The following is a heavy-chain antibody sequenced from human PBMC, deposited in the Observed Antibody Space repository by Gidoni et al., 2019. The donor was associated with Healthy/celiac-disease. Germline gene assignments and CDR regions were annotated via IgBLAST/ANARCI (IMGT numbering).Heavy chain of an antibody. CDR3: ARGGYSYGIDY. V-gene: IGHV4-61*02. J-gene: IGHJ4*02. Sequence: QVQLQESGPGLVKPSQTLSLTCTVSGGSISSGSYYWSWIRQTAGKGLEWIGRIYPSGSTNYNPYLKSRVTISVDTSKNQFYRKLSAVTAADTAVYYCARGGYSYGIDYWGQGTLVTVSA. CDR1: GGSISSGSYY. CDR2: IYPSGST. D-gene: IGHD5-18*01.